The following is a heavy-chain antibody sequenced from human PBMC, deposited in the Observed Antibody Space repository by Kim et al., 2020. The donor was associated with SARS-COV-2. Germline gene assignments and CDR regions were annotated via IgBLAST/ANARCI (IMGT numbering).Heavy chain of an antibody. D-gene: IGHD3-10*01. CDR3: ARGRFWDYYYYMDV. CDR1: GGTFSSYA. J-gene: IGHJ6*03. Sequence: SVKVSCKASGGTFSSYAISWLRQAPGQGLEWMGGIIPIFGTANYAQKFQGRVTITADESTSTAYMELSSLRSEDTAVYYCARGRFWDYYYYMDVWGKGTTVTVSS. CDR2: IIPIFGTA. V-gene: IGHV1-69*13.